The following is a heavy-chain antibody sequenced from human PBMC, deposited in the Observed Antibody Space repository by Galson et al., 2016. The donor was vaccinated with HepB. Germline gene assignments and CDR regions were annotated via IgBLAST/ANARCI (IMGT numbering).Heavy chain of an antibody. CDR1: GFTFNNYD. D-gene: IGHD1-26*01. J-gene: IGHJ4*02. Sequence: SLRLSCAASGFTFNNYDMPWFRQAPGKGLEWVSYITRSGGTTLYADSVKGRFTISRDKAKNSLYLQMNSLRDEDTAVYYCARDVRGSEDYWGQGTLVTVAS. CDR2: ITRSGGTT. CDR3: ARDVRGSEDY. V-gene: IGHV3-48*02.